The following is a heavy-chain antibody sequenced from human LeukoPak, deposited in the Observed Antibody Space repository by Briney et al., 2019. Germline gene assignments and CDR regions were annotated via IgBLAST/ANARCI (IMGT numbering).Heavy chain of an antibody. CDR2: IYNRGST. J-gene: IGHJ5*02. CDR1: GGSITSNY. Sequence: SETLSLTCTVSGGSITSNYWNWIRQPPGKGLEWIGYIYNRGSTTYNPSLKSRVTISVDTSKNQFSLKLSSVTAADTAVYYCARAGVRGAIAFDPWGQGTLVTVSS. D-gene: IGHD3-10*01. CDR3: ARAGVRGAIAFDP. V-gene: IGHV4-59*01.